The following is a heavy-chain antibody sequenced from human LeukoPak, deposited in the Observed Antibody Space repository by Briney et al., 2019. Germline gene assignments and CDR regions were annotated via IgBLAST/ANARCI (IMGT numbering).Heavy chain of an antibody. D-gene: IGHD2-2*02. CDR3: AKDINVIPAAIGGFQH. J-gene: IGHJ1*01. CDR2: ISSSSSYI. Sequence: GGSLRLSCAASGFTFSGYSMNWVRQAPGKGLEWVSSISSSSSYIYYADSVKGRFTISRDNAKNSLYLQMNSLRAEDTAVYYCAKDINVIPAAIGGFQHWGQGTLVTVSS. V-gene: IGHV3-21*01. CDR1: GFTFSGYS.